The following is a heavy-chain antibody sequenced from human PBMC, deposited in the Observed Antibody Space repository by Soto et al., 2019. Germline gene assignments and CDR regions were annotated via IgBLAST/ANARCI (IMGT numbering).Heavy chain of an antibody. Sequence: SETLSLTCAVYGGSFSGYYWSWIRQPPGKGLEWIGEINHSGSTNYNPSLKSRVTIPVDTSKNQFSLKLSSVTAADTAVYYCARRERRIQLWASPYYGMDVWGQGTTVTVSS. J-gene: IGHJ6*02. CDR2: INHSGST. D-gene: IGHD5-18*01. V-gene: IGHV4-34*01. CDR1: GGSFSGYY. CDR3: ARRERRIQLWASPYYGMDV.